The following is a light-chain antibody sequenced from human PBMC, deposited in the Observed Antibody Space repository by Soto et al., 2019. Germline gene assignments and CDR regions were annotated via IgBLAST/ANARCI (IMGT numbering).Light chain of an antibody. J-gene: IGKJ4*01. Sequence: DIQMTQSPSSLSASVGDRVTITCQASQDISNYLNWYQQKPGKAPKLLIYDAVNWETGVPSRFSRSGSGTDFTFTISSLQPEDIATYYCQQYDTLPLTFGGGTKVEIK. CDR2: DAV. V-gene: IGKV1-33*01. CDR3: QQYDTLPLT. CDR1: QDISNY.